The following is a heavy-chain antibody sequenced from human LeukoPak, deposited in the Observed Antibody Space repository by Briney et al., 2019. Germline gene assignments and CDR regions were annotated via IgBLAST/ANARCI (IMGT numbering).Heavy chain of an antibody. CDR3: ARVQGTSRINWFDP. D-gene: IGHD1-1*01. Sequence: TSQTLSLTCTVSGVSISSGSYYWSWIRQPAGKGLEWIGRIYTSGSTDYNPSLKSRVTISVDTSKNQFSLKLSSVTAADTAVYYCARVQGTSRINWFDPWGQGTLVTVSS. CDR1: GVSISSGSYY. J-gene: IGHJ5*02. V-gene: IGHV4-61*02. CDR2: IYTSGST.